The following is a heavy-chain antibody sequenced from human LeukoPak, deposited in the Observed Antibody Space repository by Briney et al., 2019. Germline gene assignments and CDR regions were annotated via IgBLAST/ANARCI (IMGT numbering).Heavy chain of an antibody. CDR2: ISGSGEST. V-gene: IGHV3-23*01. CDR3: AKDLTYYYDISSSYYGYYFDF. J-gene: IGHJ4*02. D-gene: IGHD3-22*01. Sequence: GGSLRLSCAASGFTFSNYAMTWVRQAPGKGLEWVSGISGSGESTNYADSVKGRFTISRDNSKNTLYLQMNSLRAEDTAVYYCAKDLTYYYDISSSYYGYYFDFWGQGTLVTVSS. CDR1: GFTFSNYA.